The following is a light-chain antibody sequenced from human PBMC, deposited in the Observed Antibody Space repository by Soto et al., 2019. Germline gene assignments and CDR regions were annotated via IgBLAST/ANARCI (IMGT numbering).Light chain of an antibody. CDR1: QSVSSY. J-gene: IGKJ1*01. Sequence: EILLTQSPATLSLSPGERATLSCRASQSVSSYLAWYQQKPGQAPRLLIYDASNRATGIPARFSGSGSGTDFTLTISSLEPEDFAVYYCQQRSYWTFGQGTKVDIK. V-gene: IGKV3-11*01. CDR2: DAS. CDR3: QQRSYWT.